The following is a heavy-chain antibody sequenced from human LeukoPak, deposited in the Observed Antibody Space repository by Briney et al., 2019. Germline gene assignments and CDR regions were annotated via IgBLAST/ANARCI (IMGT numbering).Heavy chain of an antibody. J-gene: IGHJ4*02. CDR1: GFAFSNSG. CDR2: ISASGDST. Sequence: GGSLRLSCAASGFAFSNSGMNWVRQAPGKGLEWVSTISASGDSTYYADSVKGRFTSSRDNSKNTLYLQMNSLRAEDTAVYYCAKGAYYADWGQGTLVTVSS. V-gene: IGHV3-23*01. D-gene: IGHD3-3*01. CDR3: AKGAYYAD.